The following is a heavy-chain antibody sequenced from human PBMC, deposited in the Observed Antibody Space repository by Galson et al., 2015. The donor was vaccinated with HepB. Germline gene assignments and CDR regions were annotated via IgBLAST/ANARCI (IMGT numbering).Heavy chain of an antibody. CDR1: GFTFSNYW. Sequence: SLRLSCAASGFTFSNYWMSWVRQAPGKGLEWVANIKEDGSDKTYVDSVKGRFTISRDNAKSSLYLQMNSLKVEDTAVYYCARDSLLHSMTQGFSNWGQGTLVTVSS. J-gene: IGHJ4*02. D-gene: IGHD2-21*01. CDR3: ARDSLLHSMTQGFSN. CDR2: IKEDGSDK. V-gene: IGHV3-7*01.